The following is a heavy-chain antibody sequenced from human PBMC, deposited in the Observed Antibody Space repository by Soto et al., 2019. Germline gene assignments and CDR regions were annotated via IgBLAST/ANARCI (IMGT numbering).Heavy chain of an antibody. Sequence: QVQLVQSGAEVKKPGASVKVSCKASGYTFNNYGISWVRQAPGQGREGMGWIGPYNGNTDQAQNFQGRVTMTTATSTNTDYIDMRRVRSDDPDLYYSASCYCSMGSCYACWHFDLWGRGTLVTVSS. CDR3: ASCYCSMGSCYACWHFDL. J-gene: IGHJ2*01. CDR1: GYTFNNYG. D-gene: IGHD2-15*01. V-gene: IGHV1-18*01. CDR2: IGPYNGNT.